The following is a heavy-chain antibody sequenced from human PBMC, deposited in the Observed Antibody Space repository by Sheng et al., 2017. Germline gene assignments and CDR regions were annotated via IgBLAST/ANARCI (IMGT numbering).Heavy chain of an antibody. Sequence: EVQLVESGGGLVQPGGSLRLSCAASGFTFSSYWMHWVRQAPGKGLVWVSRINGDGSSTTYADSVKGRFTISRDNAKNTLYLQVNSLGAEDTAVYYCARDVSSSWYYRGHPPYYFDYWGQGNLVTVSS. J-gene: IGHJ4*02. D-gene: IGHD6-13*01. V-gene: IGHV3-74*01. CDR1: GFTFSSYW. CDR3: ARDVSSSWYYRGHPPYYFDY. CDR2: INGDGSST.